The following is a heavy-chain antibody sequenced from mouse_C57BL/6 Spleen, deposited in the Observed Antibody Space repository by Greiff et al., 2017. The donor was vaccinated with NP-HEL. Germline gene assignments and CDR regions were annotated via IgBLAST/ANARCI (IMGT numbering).Heavy chain of an antibody. J-gene: IGHJ3*01. CDR1: GYTFTSYW. V-gene: IGHV1-69*01. D-gene: IGHD2-13*01. Sequence: QVQLQQPGAELVMPGASVKLSCKASGYTFTSYWMHWVKQRPGQGLEWIGEIDPSDSYTNYNQKFKGKSTLTVDKSSSTAYMQLSSLTSEDSAVYICAKYDYPFAYWGQGTLVTVSA. CDR2: IDPSDSYT. CDR3: AKYDYPFAY.